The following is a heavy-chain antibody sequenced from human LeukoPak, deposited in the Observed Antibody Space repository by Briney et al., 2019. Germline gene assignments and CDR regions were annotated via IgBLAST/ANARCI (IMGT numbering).Heavy chain of an antibody. Sequence: PGGSLRLSCAASGFTFSGYWMTWVRQAPGKGLEWVANIKQDGSGKYYVDSVKGRFTISRDNAKNSLYLQMNSLRAEDTAVYYCARGNACDYWGQGTLVTVSS. CDR3: ARGNACDY. CDR2: IKQDGSGK. D-gene: IGHD2-2*01. J-gene: IGHJ4*02. V-gene: IGHV3-7*01. CDR1: GFTFSGYW.